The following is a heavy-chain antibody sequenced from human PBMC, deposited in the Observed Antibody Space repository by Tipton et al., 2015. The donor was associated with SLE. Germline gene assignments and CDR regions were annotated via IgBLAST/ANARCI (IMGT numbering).Heavy chain of an antibody. CDR1: GGSISSGGYS. V-gene: IGHV4-61*08. D-gene: IGHD7-27*01. CDR2: IYYSGST. CDR3: ARVPLLTGSWYFDL. Sequence: TLSLTCAVSGGSISSGGYSWSWIRQPPGKGLEWIGYIYYSGSTNYNPSLKSRVTISVDTSKNQFSLKLSSVTAADTAVYYCARVPLLTGSWYFDLWGRGTLVTVSS. J-gene: IGHJ2*01.